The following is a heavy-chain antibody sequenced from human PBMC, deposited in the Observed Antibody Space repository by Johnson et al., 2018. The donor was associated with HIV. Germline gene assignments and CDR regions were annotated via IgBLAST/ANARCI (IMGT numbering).Heavy chain of an antibody. Sequence: VQLVESGGSVIRPGGSLRLSCVGTGFIFSSYDMHWVRQAPGKGLEWVSSSSWNSGNIHYADSLKGRFTISRDNAKNSLYLQMNSLKTEDTAFYYCTKGRGSGWLYDALDIWGQGTMVTVSS. CDR1: GFIFSSYD. CDR3: TKGRGSGWLYDALDI. V-gene: IGHV3-9*01. J-gene: IGHJ3*02. CDR2: SSWNSGNI. D-gene: IGHD6-19*01.